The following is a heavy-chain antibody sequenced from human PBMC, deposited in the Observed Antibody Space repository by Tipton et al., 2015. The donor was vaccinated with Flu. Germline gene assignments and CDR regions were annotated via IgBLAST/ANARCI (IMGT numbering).Heavy chain of an antibody. CDR3: AREANLGTFGDYDY. J-gene: IGHJ4*02. CDR1: GHTFTSYD. CDR2: MNPNSGNT. V-gene: IGHV1-8*03. D-gene: IGHD4-17*01. Sequence: QLVQSGAEVKKPGASVKVSCKASGHTFTSYDINWVRQATGQGLEWMGWMNPNSGNTGYAQKFQGRVTITRNTSISTAYMELSSLRSEDTAVYYCAREANLGTFGDYDYWGQGTLVTVSS.